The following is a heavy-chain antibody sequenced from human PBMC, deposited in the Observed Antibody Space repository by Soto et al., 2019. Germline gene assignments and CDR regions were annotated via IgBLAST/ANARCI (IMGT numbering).Heavy chain of an antibody. CDR2: ITASGGTT. J-gene: IGHJ4*01. D-gene: IGHD6-13*01. CDR1: GFTFTNYA. CDR3: AKVFTPGYSSAWFADY. V-gene: IGHV3-23*01. Sequence: EVQLLESGGGLAQPGGSLRLSCAASGFTFTNYAMSWVRQAPGQGLEWVSGITASGGTTYYGDSVKGRFTISRDNSRNTVYLQMDGLRAEDTAVYYCAKVFTPGYSSAWFADYWGLGTPVTVSS.